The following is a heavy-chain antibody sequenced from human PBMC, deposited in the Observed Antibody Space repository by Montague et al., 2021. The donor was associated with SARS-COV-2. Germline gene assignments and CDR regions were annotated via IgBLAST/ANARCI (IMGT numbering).Heavy chain of an antibody. Sequence: SLRLSCAASGLTFSSYSMVWVRQAPGKGLEWVSSITSSSDYMHYAVSVKGRFTISRDNDRNSLYLLMNSLRAEDTAVYYCARGEMATISESFDLWGQGTMVTVSS. J-gene: IGHJ3*01. D-gene: IGHD5-24*01. V-gene: IGHV3-21*01. CDR1: GLTFSSYS. CDR2: ITSSSDYM. CDR3: ARGEMATISESFDL.